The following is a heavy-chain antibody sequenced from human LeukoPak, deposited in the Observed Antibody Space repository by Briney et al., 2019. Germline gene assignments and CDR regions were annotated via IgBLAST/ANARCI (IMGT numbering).Heavy chain of an antibody. D-gene: IGHD5-12*01. Sequence: SETLSLTCAVYVGSFSSYYWSWIRQPPGKGLEWIGYIYYSGSTNYNPSLKSRVTISVDTSKNQFSLKLSSVTAADTAVYYCARSQERGYSGYDFDFWGQGTLVTVS. CDR2: IYYSGST. V-gene: IGHV4-59*01. CDR3: ARSQERGYSGYDFDF. CDR1: VGSFSSYY. J-gene: IGHJ4*02.